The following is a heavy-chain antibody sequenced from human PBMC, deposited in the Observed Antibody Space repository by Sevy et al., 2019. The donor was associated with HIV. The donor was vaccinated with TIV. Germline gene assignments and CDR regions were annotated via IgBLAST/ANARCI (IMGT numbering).Heavy chain of an antibody. V-gene: IGHV3-49*04. CDR3: TRDLYGSGWFYFDY. Sequence: GGSLRLSCTASGFTFSYYAMSWVRQAPGKGLEWVGFIKTKTYGGTTEYAASVKGRFIISRDDSKNIAYLQMNSLKTEDTAVYYCTRDLYGSGWFYFDYWGQGTLVTVSS. CDR2: IKTKTYGGTT. J-gene: IGHJ4*02. CDR1: GFTFSYYA. D-gene: IGHD6-19*01.